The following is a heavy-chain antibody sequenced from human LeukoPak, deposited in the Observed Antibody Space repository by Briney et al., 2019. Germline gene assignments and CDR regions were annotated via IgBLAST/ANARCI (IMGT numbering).Heavy chain of an antibody. D-gene: IGHD3-3*01. Sequence: GGSLRLSCAASGFTFSSYAMNWVRRAPGKGLEWVSGFDDSGRSTYYADSVKGRFTISRDNSKNTLYLQMNSLRAEDTAVYYCAKEAGIFGVVIIDYWGQGTLVTVSS. CDR3: AKEAGIFGVVIIDY. CDR2: FDDSGRST. J-gene: IGHJ4*02. CDR1: GFTFSSYA. V-gene: IGHV3-23*01.